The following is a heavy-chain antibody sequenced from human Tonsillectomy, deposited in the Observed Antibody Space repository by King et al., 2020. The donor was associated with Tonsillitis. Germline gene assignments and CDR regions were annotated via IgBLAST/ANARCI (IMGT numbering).Heavy chain of an antibody. CDR2: ISAYNSNT. V-gene: IGHV1-18*01. CDR3: ARDRPYCGGDCFHWYFDL. J-gene: IGHJ2*01. D-gene: IGHD2-21*01. CDR1: GYIFTSYG. Sequence: QLVKSGAEVKKPGASVKVSCKASGYIFTSYGISWVRQAPGQGLEWMGWISAYNSNTNYAQKLQGRVTMTTDTSTNTAYMELRSLRSDDTAVYYCARDRPYCGGDCFHWYFDLWGRGTLVTVSS.